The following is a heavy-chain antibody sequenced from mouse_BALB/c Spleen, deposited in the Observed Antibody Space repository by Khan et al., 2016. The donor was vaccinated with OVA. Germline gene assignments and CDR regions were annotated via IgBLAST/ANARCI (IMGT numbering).Heavy chain of an antibody. Sequence: VQLQQSGPDLVKPGASVKISCKASGYSFTLYYMTWVKQSHGKSLEWIGRVNPNTGGSDYNQEFKGKAILTVDKSSNTTYMELHSLTSEDSAVYYCARGYDFFAYWGQGTLVTVSA. CDR1: GYSFTLYY. CDR3: ARGYDFFAY. V-gene: IGHV1-26*01. CDR2: VNPNTGGS. D-gene: IGHD2-14*01. J-gene: IGHJ3*01.